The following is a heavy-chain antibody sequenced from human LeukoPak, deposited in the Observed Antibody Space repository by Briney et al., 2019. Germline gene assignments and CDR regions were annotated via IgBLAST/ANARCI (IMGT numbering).Heavy chain of an antibody. D-gene: IGHD3-10*01. CDR3: AKAGTFFQGVIIIFRSNAEYFQH. V-gene: IGHV3-23*01. CDR2: ISGSGGST. Sequence: GGSLRLSCAASGFTFSSYAMSWVRQAPGKGLEWVSAISGSGGSTYYADSVKGRFTISRDNTKNTLYLQMNSLRAEDTAVYYCAKAGTFFQGVIIIFRSNAEYFQHWGQGTLVTVSS. J-gene: IGHJ1*01. CDR1: GFTFSSYA.